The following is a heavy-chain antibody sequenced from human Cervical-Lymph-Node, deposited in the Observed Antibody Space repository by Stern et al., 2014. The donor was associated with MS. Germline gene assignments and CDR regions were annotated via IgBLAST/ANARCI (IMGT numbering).Heavy chain of an antibody. D-gene: IGHD1-26*01. CDR2: IWYDGSNK. CDR3: ARDPLVKYYYFDY. Sequence: MQLVESGGGVVQPGRSLRLSCAASGFTFSSYGMHWVRQAPGKGLEWVAVIWYDGSNKYYADSVKGRFTISRDNSKNTLYLQMNSLRAEDTAVYYCARDPLVKYYYFDYWGQGTLVTVSS. CDR1: GFTFSSYG. J-gene: IGHJ4*02. V-gene: IGHV3-33*01.